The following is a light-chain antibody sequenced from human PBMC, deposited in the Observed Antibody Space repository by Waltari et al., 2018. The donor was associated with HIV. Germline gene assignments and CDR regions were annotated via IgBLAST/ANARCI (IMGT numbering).Light chain of an antibody. CDR2: GNT. CDR1: SSNIGAGYD. CDR3: QSYDSTLSGSDWV. V-gene: IGLV1-40*01. Sequence: QSVLTQPPSVSGAPGQRVTISCTGSSSNIGAGYDVHWYQPLPGTAPKLLIDGNTHRASGVPDRFSGSKSDTSASLAITGLQSEDEADYYCQSYDSTLSGSDWVFGGGTKLTVL. J-gene: IGLJ3*02.